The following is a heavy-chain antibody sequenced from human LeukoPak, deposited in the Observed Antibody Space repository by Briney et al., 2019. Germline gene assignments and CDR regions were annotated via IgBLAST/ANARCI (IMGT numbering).Heavy chain of an antibody. V-gene: IGHV3-21*01. J-gene: IGHJ5*02. Sequence: PGGSLRLSCAASGFTVSSYSMNWVRQAPGKGLEWVSSISSSSSYIYYADSVKGRFTISRDNAKNSMTLQMNSLRAEDTAVYYGARCDWYYYDSSGYYSWFDPWGQGTLVTVSS. D-gene: IGHD3-22*01. CDR2: ISSSSSYI. CDR3: ARCDWYYYDSSGYYSWFDP. CDR1: GFTVSSYS.